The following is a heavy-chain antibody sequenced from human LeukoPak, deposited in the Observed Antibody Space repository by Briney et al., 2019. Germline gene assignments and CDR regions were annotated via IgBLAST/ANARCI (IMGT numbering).Heavy chain of an antibody. CDR1: GFSFSSYW. CDR3: ARRSAAKGAFGL. J-gene: IGHJ3*01. V-gene: IGHV3-74*01. Sequence: GGSLRLSCAASGFSFSSYWMHWVRQAPGKGLVWVSRVNSDGSTTNYAESVKGRITISRDNARNTLFLQMNSLRAEDTALYYCARRSAAKGAFGLWGQGTMVTVSS. CDR2: VNSDGSTT.